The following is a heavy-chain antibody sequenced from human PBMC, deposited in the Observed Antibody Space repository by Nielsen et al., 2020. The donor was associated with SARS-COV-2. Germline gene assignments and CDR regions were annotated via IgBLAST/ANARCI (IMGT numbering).Heavy chain of an antibody. J-gene: IGHJ3*02. CDR1: GFTFSSDS. Sequence: GESLKISCAASGFTFSSDSMNWVRQAPGKGLEWVSSISSSSSYIYYADSVKGRFTISRDNAKNSLYLQMNSLRAEDTAVYYCARAAAANDAFDIWGQGTMVTVSS. D-gene: IGHD2-2*01. V-gene: IGHV3-21*01. CDR2: ISSSSSYI. CDR3: ARAAAANDAFDI.